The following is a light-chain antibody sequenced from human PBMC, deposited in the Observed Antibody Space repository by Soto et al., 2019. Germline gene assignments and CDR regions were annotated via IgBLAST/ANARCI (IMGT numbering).Light chain of an antibody. Sequence: SYELTQPPSVSVSPGQTASITCSGNRLGDKYVCWYQQKPCQSPVLVIYQDSKRPSGIPERFSGSNSGNTATLTISGTQDVDEADYYCEVWDTTNVIFGGGTKVTVL. V-gene: IGLV3-1*01. CDR3: EVWDTTNVI. CDR2: QDS. CDR1: RLGDKY. J-gene: IGLJ2*01.